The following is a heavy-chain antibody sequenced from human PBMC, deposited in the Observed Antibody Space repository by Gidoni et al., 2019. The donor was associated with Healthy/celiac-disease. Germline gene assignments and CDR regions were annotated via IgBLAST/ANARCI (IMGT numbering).Heavy chain of an antibody. CDR1: GFTFSSYA. D-gene: IGHD1-26*01. V-gene: IGHV3-23*01. CDR2: ISGSGGST. Sequence: EVQLLESGGGLVQPGGSLILSCAASGFTFSSYAMSWVRQAPGKGLEWVSAISGSGGSTYYADSVKGRFTISRDNSKNTLYLQMNSLRAEDTAVYYCAKDETYSGSSFDYWGQGTLVTVSS. J-gene: IGHJ4*02. CDR3: AKDETYSGSSFDY.